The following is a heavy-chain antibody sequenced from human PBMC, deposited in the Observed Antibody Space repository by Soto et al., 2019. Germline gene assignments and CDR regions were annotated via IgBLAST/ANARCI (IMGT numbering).Heavy chain of an antibody. CDR1: VFIFEDCG. V-gene: IGHV3-23*01. D-gene: IGHD1-26*01. CDR2: ISGSGFKK. CDR3: AKNQGVELVPLATVDWFDP. Sequence: GGSLRLSCAASVFIFEDCGMIWVRQAPGKGLEWISSISGSGFKKYYADSVKGQFTISRDNSKSTVYLELNNLSAEDTAIYHCAKNQGVELVPLATVDWFDPWGQGSVVTVSS. J-gene: IGHJ5*02.